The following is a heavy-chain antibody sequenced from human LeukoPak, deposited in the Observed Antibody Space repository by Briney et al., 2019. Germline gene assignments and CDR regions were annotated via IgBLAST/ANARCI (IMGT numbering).Heavy chain of an antibody. CDR2: ITSDGSST. CDR3: ARVLGGTQLLIQY. J-gene: IGHJ1*01. V-gene: IGHV3-74*01. Sequence: GGSLRLSCAASGFTFSNQWMHWVRQAPGKGLVWVSCITSDGSSTRYADSVKGRFTISRDNAKNTLDLQLNSLTAEDTAVYYCARVLGGTQLLIQYWGQGTLVTVSS. CDR1: GFTFSNQW. D-gene: IGHD1-26*01.